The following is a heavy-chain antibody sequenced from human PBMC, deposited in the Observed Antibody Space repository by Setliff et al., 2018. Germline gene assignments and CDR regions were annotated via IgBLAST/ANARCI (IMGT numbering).Heavy chain of an antibody. Sequence: SVKVSCKASGGTFSSYGISWVRQAPGQGLEWMGGAIPIFGTTDYAQKFRGRVTIITDESTSTAFMQLSSLRSEDTAVYYCVREGVDSRSSTDYRYYMDVWGKGTTVTVSS. D-gene: IGHD3-22*01. J-gene: IGHJ6*03. CDR3: VREGVDSRSSTDYRYYMDV. V-gene: IGHV1-69*05. CDR2: AIPIFGTT. CDR1: GGTFSSYG.